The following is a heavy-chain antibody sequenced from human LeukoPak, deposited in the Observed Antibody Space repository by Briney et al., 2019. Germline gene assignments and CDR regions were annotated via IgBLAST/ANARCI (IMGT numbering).Heavy chain of an antibody. D-gene: IGHD2-15*01. CDR1: GGSISSHY. CDR2: IYYSGST. J-gene: IGHJ6*03. CDR3: ARAQSEELGYCSGRSCILGVYYMDV. Sequence: SETLSLTCTVSGGSISSHYWSWIRQPPGKGLEWIGYIYYSGSTNYNPSLKSRVTISVDTSKNQFSLKLSSVTAADTAVYYCARAQSEELGYCSGRSCILGVYYMDVWGKGTTVTVSS. V-gene: IGHV4-59*11.